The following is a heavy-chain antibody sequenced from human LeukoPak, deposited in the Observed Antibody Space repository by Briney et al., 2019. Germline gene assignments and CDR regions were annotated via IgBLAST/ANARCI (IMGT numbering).Heavy chain of an antibody. Sequence: GGSLRLSCVVSGFTFRGYWMHWVCQAPGKGLVWVARISSDGTSTSYVDSVKGRFSISRDNAKKTLYLQMNSLRAEDTAVYYCPREDQLERLEYWGQGTLVTVSS. CDR1: GFTFRGYW. CDR3: PREDQLERLEY. V-gene: IGHV3-74*01. J-gene: IGHJ4*02. CDR2: ISSDGTST. D-gene: IGHD1-1*01.